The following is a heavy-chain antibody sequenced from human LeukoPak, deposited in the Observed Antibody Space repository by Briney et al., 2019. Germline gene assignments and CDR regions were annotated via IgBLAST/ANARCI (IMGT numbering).Heavy chain of an antibody. D-gene: IGHD3-22*01. J-gene: IGHJ4*02. CDR3: AKAMSTDHYDSRGFYRVDFDS. CDR1: GFTFSTYA. CDR2: LTNSGGSGGVT. V-gene: IGHV3-23*01. Sequence: GGSLRLSCAASGFTFSTYAMSWVRQAPGKGLEWVSALTNSGGSGGVTYYADPVKGRFIISRDNSKSTLYLQLSSLRAEDTAVYYCAKAMSTDHYDSRGFYRVDFDSWGQGTLVTVSS.